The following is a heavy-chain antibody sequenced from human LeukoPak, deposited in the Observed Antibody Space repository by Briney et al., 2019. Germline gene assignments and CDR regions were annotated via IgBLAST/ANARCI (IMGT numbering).Heavy chain of an antibody. V-gene: IGHV3-7*01. Sequence: GGSLRLSCVASGFTFSNYWMSWVRQAPGKGLEWVANINHDGSEKYHVDSVKGRFTISRDNAKNSLYLQMNSLRADDTAVYYCAELGITMIGGVWGKGTTVTISS. CDR3: AELGITMIGGV. CDR2: INHDGSEK. J-gene: IGHJ6*04. D-gene: IGHD3-10*02. CDR1: GFTFSNYW.